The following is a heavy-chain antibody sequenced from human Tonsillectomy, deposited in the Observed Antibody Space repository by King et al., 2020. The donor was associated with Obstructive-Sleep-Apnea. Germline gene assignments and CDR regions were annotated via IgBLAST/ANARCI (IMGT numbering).Heavy chain of an antibody. CDR3: AKGGGNHPHWYFDL. J-gene: IGHJ2*01. CDR2: ISWNSGSI. CDR1: GFTFDDYA. D-gene: IGHD4-23*01. V-gene: IGHV3-9*01. Sequence: VQLVESGGGLVQPGRSLRLSCAASGFTFDDYAMHWVRQAPGKGLEWVSGISWNSGSIGYADSVKGRFTISRDNAKNSLYLQMNSLRAEDTALYYCAKGGGNHPHWYFDLWGRGTLVTVSS.